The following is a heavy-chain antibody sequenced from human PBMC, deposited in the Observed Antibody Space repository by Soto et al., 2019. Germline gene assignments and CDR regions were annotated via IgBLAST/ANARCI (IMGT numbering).Heavy chain of an antibody. V-gene: IGHV3-7*01. CDR3: ARDRVEMATIGRPRGY. Sequence: GGSLRLSCAASGFTFSSHWMSWVRQAPGKGLEWVANIRQGGSDKYYVDSVKGRFTISRDNSKNTLYLQMSGLRAEDTAVYYCARDRVEMATIGRPRGYWGQGTPVTVSS. D-gene: IGHD5-12*01. J-gene: IGHJ4*02. CDR2: IRQGGSDK. CDR1: GFTFSSHW.